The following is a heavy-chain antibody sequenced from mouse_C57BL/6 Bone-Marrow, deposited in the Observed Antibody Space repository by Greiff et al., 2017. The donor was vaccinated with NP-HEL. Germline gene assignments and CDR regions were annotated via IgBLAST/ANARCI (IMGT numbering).Heavy chain of an antibody. V-gene: IGHV1-4*01. Sequence: QVQLQQSGAELARPGASVKMSCKASGYTFTSYTMHWVKQRPGQGLEWIGYINPSSGYTTYNQKFKDKATLTADKSSSTAYMQLSSLTSEDSAVYYCARTSSNYVDYAMDYWGQGTSVTVSS. D-gene: IGHD2-5*01. CDR1: GYTFTSYT. CDR2: INPSSGYT. J-gene: IGHJ4*01. CDR3: ARTSSNYVDYAMDY.